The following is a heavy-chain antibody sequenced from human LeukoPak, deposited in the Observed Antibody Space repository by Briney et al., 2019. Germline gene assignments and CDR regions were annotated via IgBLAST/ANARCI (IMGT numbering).Heavy chain of an antibody. CDR2: IYTSEST. CDR3: VSDLRFSSYYYYMDV. D-gene: IGHD5/OR15-5a*01. J-gene: IGHJ6*03. V-gene: IGHV4-4*07. Sequence: SETLSLTCTVSGGSISTYYWSWIRQPAGKGLEWIGRIYTSESTNYNPSLKSRVTISVDKPKNQFSLKLSSVTAADTAVYYCVSDLRFSSYYYYMDVWGKGTTVTVSS. CDR1: GGSISTYY.